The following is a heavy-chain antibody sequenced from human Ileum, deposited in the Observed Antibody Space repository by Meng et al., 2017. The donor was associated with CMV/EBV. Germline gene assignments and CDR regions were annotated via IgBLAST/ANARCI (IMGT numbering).Heavy chain of an antibody. CDR1: GGSISGSSYY. V-gene: IGHV4-39*07. Sequence: GSLRLSCTVSGGSISGSSYYWVWIRQPPGQGLEWIGSIYYSGSTYYNLSLKSPVNISVDTSKNQFSLRLSSVTAADTAVYYCARDTTGHGNWFDPWGQGTLVTVSS. CDR2: IYYSGST. CDR3: ARDTTGHGNWFDP. J-gene: IGHJ5*02. D-gene: IGHD1-26*01.